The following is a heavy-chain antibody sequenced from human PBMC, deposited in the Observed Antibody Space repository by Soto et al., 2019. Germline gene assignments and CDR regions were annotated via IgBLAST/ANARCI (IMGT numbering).Heavy chain of an antibody. CDR1: GFSFSISP. J-gene: IGHJ4*02. CDR3: ARDPKTSGGQHWAFNYFDS. CDR2: ISYDGTDK. Sequence: GGSLRLSCAASGFSFSISPMHWVRQAPGKGPEWVALISYDGTDKFYADSVKGRFTISRDNSKSTLYLQVDSLRPEDAAVYYCARDPKTSGGQHWAFNYFDSWGQGTLVTSPQ. D-gene: IGHD7-27*01. V-gene: IGHV3-30*01.